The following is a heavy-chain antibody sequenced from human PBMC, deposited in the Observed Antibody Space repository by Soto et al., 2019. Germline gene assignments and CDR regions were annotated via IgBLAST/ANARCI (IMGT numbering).Heavy chain of an antibody. J-gene: IGHJ5*02. D-gene: IGHD6-13*01. Sequence: QLQLQESGSGLVKPSQTLSLTCAVSGGSISSGGYSWSWIRQPPGKGLEWLGYIYQSGSTYYNPSLKSRVTRAGDRSKNQFPMELRAVSAADTAGYYCARVGLQLVSWFDPWGQGTLVTVSS. CDR3: ARVGLQLVSWFDP. V-gene: IGHV4-30-2*01. CDR1: GGSISSGGYS. CDR2: IYQSGST.